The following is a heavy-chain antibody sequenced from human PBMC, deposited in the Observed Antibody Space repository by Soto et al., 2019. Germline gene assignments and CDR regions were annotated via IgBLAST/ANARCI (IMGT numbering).Heavy chain of an antibody. CDR2: ISGSGGST. V-gene: IGHV3-23*01. Sequence: PGGSLRLSCAASGFTFSSYAMSWVRQAPGKGLEWVSAISGSGGSTYYADSVKGRFTISRDNSKNTLYLQMNSLRAEDTAVYYCAKDQSDYVFWSGPLETVDVWGPGTTVTFSS. CDR3: AKDQSDYVFWSGPLETVDV. D-gene: IGHD3-3*01. CDR1: GFTFSSYA. J-gene: IGHJ6*02.